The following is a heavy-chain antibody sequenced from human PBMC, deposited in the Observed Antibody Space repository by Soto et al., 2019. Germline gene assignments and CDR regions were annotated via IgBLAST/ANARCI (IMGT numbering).Heavy chain of an antibody. CDR2: ISSSGSTI. J-gene: IGHJ6*02. V-gene: IGHV3-11*01. CDR3: ARDGPGIAVAGLRTDYGMDV. CDR1: GFTFSDYY. Sequence: QVQLVESGGGLVKPGGSLRLSCAASGFTFSDYYMSWIRQAPGKGLEWVSYISSSGSTIYYADSVKGRFTISRDNAKNSRCLQMNSLRAEDTAVYYCARDGPGIAVAGLRTDYGMDVWGQGTTVTVSS. D-gene: IGHD6-19*01.